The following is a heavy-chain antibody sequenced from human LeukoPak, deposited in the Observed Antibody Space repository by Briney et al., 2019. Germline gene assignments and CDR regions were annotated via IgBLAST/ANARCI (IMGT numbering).Heavy chain of an antibody. CDR2: IYYNGNT. CDR3: VRGKYYYDGGGQQYRGYLDY. CDR1: GGSISTYY. Sequence: PSQTLSLTCAVSGGSISTYYWSWIRQPPGKGLEWIGYIYYNGNTNYNPSLKSRVTISVDTSKNQFSLKLSSVTAADTAVYYCVRGKYYYDGGGQQYRGYLDYWGQGALVTVSS. D-gene: IGHD3-22*01. J-gene: IGHJ4*02. V-gene: IGHV4-59*01.